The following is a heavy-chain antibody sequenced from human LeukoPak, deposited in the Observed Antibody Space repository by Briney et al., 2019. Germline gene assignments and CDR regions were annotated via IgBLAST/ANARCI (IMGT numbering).Heavy chain of an antibody. CDR2: IIPIFGTA. D-gene: IGHD4-17*01. CDR3: ARELGDYGDYVDAFDI. V-gene: IGHV1-69*05. Sequence: RRASVKVSCKGSGGTFSSYAISWVRQAPGQGLEWMGRIIPIFGTANYAQKFQGRVTITTDESTSTAYMELSSLRSEDTAVYYCARELGDYGDYVDAFDIWGQGTMVTVSS. J-gene: IGHJ3*02. CDR1: GGTFSSYA.